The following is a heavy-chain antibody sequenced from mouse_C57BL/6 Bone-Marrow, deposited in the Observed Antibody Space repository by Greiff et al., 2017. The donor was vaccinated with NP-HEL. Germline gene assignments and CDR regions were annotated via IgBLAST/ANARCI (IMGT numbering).Heavy chain of an antibody. V-gene: IGHV1-81*01. CDR2: IYPRSGNT. Sequence: VQLQQSGAELARPGASVKLSCKASGYTFTSYGISWVKQRTGQGLEWIGEIYPRSGNTYYNEKFKGKATLTADKSSSTAYMELRSLTSEDSAVYFCARSLYGYPLAYWGQGTLVTVSA. CDR3: ARSLYGYPLAY. CDR1: GYTFTSYG. J-gene: IGHJ3*01. D-gene: IGHD2-2*01.